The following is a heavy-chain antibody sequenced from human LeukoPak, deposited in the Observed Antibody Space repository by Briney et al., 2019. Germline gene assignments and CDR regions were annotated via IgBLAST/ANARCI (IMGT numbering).Heavy chain of an antibody. CDR2: IYYSGST. CDR1: GGSISSSSYY. Sequence: SETLSLTCTVSGGSISSSSYYWGWIRQPPGKGLEWIGSIYYSGSTYYNPSLKSRVTISVDTSKNQFSLKLSSVTAADTAVYYCARVWIAVAGTSTIWVSAFDIWGQGTMVTVSS. CDR3: ARVWIAVAGTSTIWVSAFDI. J-gene: IGHJ3*02. D-gene: IGHD6-19*01. V-gene: IGHV4-39*07.